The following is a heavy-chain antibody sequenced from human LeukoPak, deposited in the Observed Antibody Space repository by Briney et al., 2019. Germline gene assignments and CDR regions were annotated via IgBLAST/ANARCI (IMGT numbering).Heavy chain of an antibody. CDR2: ITASDSRT. J-gene: IGHJ5*02. CDR1: GFALSAYT. Sequence: GGSLGLSCAASGFALSAYTMTWVRQTPGKGLEWVSFITASDSRTDYADSVKGRFTISRDKSKNTLYLKMNSLRAEDTAVYYCARGSSRDGYNPWGQGTPVTVSS. CDR3: ARGSSRDGYNP. V-gene: IGHV3-23*01. D-gene: IGHD5-24*01.